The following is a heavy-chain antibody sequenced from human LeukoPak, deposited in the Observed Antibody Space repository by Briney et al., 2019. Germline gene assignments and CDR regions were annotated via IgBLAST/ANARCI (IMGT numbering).Heavy chain of an antibody. CDR2: IYHIGST. V-gene: IGHV4-38-2*01. D-gene: IGHD3-22*01. CDR3: AGQHDSNGYYFY. CDR1: GNSVSSAYY. Sequence: PSETLSLTCAVPGNSVSSAYYWGWIRQPPGKGLEWIGSIYHIGSTYYNPSLKSRVTISVDTSKNRFSLKLTSVTAADIAVYYCAGQHDSNGYYFYWGQGTLVTVSS. J-gene: IGHJ4*02.